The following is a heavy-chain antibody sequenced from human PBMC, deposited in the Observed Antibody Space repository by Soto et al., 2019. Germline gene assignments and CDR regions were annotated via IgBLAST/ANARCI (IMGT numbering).Heavy chain of an antibody. CDR2: ITSNSRTI. V-gene: IGHV3-48*01. J-gene: IGHJ4*02. CDR3: TSALLDH. CDR1: GFTFSNYS. Sequence: EVQLVESGGGLVQPGGSLRLSCAASGFTFSNYSMNWVRQAPGKGLEWVSYITSNSRTIYEADFMRGRFTISRDNAKNSLYLEMNSLRAEDTAIYYCTSALLDHWCQGTLVTVSS.